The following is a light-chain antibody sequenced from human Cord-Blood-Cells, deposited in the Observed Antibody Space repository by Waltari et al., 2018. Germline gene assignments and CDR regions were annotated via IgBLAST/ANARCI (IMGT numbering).Light chain of an antibody. CDR3: QQSYSTPLT. Sequence: DLQLIQSPSSLSASVGARVTIPYRESQSISSYLNWYQQKPGKAPTRLISATSSLQSGVPSTFSGSGAWTDVTLTISSLQPEDFATYYGQQSYSTPLTFGGGTKVEIK. J-gene: IGKJ4*02. CDR1: QSISSY. CDR2: ATS. V-gene: IGKV1-39*01.